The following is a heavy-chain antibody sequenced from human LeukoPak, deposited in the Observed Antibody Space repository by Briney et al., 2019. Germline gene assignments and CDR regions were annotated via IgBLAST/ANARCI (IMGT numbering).Heavy chain of an antibody. CDR2: VYTNGGT. CDR3: AGGHSGSSAKILYYYYMDV. J-gene: IGHJ6*03. CDR1: GFSFSNAR. Sequence: GSLRLSCAASGFSFSNARMTWVRQAPGKGLEWIGRVYTNGGTNYNPSLKSRVTISIDTAKNQISLKVRSVTAADTAIYYCAGGHSGSSAKILYYYYMDVWGKGTTVTVSS. D-gene: IGHD1-26*01. V-gene: IGHV4-4*07.